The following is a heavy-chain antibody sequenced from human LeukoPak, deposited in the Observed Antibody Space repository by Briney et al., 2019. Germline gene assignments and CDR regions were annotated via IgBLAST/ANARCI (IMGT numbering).Heavy chain of an antibody. CDR2: INRRGGGT. CDR1: GYIFDDYI. D-gene: IGHD4-23*01. V-gene: IGHV3-43*01. CDR3: AKDRGGGTSVGSFHH. J-gene: IGHJ1*01. Sequence: GGSLRLSCAASGYIFDDYIRHSVRQAPGKGLEWVSLINRRGGGTDYADSVKGRFTIYRDHSKNSLYLQMNSLRTEDTAFYYCAKDRGGGTSVGSFHHWGQGTMVTVSS.